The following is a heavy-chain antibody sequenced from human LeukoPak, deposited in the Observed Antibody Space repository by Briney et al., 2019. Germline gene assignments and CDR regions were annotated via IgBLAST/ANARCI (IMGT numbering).Heavy chain of an antibody. CDR2: IRYDGSNK. Sequence: PGGSLRLSCAASGFTFSSYGMHWVRQAPGKGLEWVAFIRYDGSNKYYADSVKGRFTISRDNSKNTLYLQMNSLRAEDTAVYYCAKDWGEWELDGPDYWGQGTLVTVSS. V-gene: IGHV3-30*02. J-gene: IGHJ4*02. CDR1: GFTFSSYG. CDR3: AKDWGEWELDGPDY. D-gene: IGHD1-26*01.